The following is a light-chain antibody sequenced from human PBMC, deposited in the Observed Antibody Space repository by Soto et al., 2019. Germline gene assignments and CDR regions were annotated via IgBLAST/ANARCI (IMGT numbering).Light chain of an antibody. Sequence: EIVLTQSPGTVSLSPGERATLSCRASQSVSNNYLAWYQQKPGQAPRLLFYGASNRATGIPDRFSGSGSGTDFTLTISRLEPEDFAVYYCQQYGSSGTFGQGTKVDIK. CDR3: QQYGSSGT. V-gene: IGKV3-20*01. J-gene: IGKJ1*01. CDR1: QSVSNNY. CDR2: GAS.